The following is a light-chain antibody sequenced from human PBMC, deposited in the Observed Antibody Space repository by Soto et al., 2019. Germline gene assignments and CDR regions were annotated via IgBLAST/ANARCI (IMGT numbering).Light chain of an antibody. CDR1: QSVDND. V-gene: IGKV3D-15*01. J-gene: IGKJ4*01. Sequence: EIVMTQSPATLSVSPGDRATLSCRASQSVDNDLAWYQQKPGQPPRLLIYDASTRATGIPARFSGSQSGTEFTLTISSLLSEDFAVYFCQQYNNWPLTFGGGTKVKTK. CDR2: DAS. CDR3: QQYNNWPLT.